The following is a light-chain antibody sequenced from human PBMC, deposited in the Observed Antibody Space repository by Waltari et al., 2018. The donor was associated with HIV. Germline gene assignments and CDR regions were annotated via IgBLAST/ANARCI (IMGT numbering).Light chain of an antibody. J-gene: IGLJ1*01. V-gene: IGLV2-14*03. CDR3: SSYTRSSTLGV. Sequence: QSALTQPASVSGSPGQSITISCTGTSSDVGGYNHVSWYQQHPDTAPKLMIFGVSNRPSGLSNRFSGSKSGNTASLTISGLQAEDEADYYCSSYTRSSTLGVFGTGTKVTVL. CDR2: GVS. CDR1: SSDVGGYNH.